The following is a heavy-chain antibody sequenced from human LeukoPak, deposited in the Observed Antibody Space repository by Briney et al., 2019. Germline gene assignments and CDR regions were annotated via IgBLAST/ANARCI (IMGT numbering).Heavy chain of an antibody. V-gene: IGHV1-24*01. J-gene: IGHJ4*02. CDR3: ATSKQQLVRIFDY. D-gene: IGHD6-13*01. CDR1: GYTLTELS. Sequence: ASVKVSCKVSGYTLTELSMHWVRQAPGKGLEWMGGFDPEDGETIYAQEFQGRVTMTEDTSTDTAYMELSSLRSEDTAVYYCATSKQQLVRIFDYWGQGTLVTVSS. CDR2: FDPEDGET.